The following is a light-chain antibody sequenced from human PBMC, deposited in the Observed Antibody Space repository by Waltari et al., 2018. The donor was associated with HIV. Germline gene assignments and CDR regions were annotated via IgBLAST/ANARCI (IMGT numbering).Light chain of an antibody. V-gene: IGKV1-12*01. J-gene: IGKJ2*01. CDR3: QQANSFPHT. CDR2: HAS. CDR1: QVIHRD. Sequence: IRMSQSATSMSASIADSVTILCRASQVIHRDLAWYQQKPGKSPKRGIHHASTLQSGVSPRFSASGSGAAFALAINHLQLEDFATYYCQQANSFPHTFGQGTKL.